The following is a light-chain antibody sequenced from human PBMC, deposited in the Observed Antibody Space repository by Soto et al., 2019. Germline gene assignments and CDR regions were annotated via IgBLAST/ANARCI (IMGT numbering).Light chain of an antibody. CDR1: QSVRSY. CDR2: DTS. J-gene: IGKJ4*01. CDR3: QQRSTWPLS. Sequence: EIVLTQSPATLALSPGERATLSCRASQSVRSYLAWYQQKPGQAPRLLIYDTSNRATGIPARFSGSGSGTDFSLTINSLEPDDFAVYYCQQRSTWPLSFGGGTRVEI. V-gene: IGKV3-11*01.